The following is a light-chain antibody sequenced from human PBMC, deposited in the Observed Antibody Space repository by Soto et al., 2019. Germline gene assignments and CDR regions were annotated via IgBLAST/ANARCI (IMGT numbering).Light chain of an antibody. CDR2: DVT. J-gene: IGLJ2*01. Sequence: QSALTQPASVSGSPEQSITISCTGSSTNIGSYNYVAWYQQHPGQAPKLIIYDVTHRPSGVSDRFSGSKSDNTASLTISGLKAAAAAHYYCSSYTPASSLGVIFGGGTKVTVL. CDR3: SSYTPASSLGVI. V-gene: IGLV2-14*03. CDR1: STNIGSYNY.